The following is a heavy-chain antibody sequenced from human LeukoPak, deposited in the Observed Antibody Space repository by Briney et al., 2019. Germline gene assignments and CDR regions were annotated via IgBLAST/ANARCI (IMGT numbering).Heavy chain of an antibody. CDR3: AAGNGDYVDY. CDR1: GYSFDYFW. V-gene: IGHV5-51*01. Sequence: GESLKISCQGSGYSFDYFWIGWVRQMPGKGLDWMGNIYPADSGTRYSPSFQGQVTISVDKSIKTAYLQWSGLRASDTAIYYCAAGNGDYVDYWGQGTLVTVSS. J-gene: IGHJ4*02. D-gene: IGHD4-17*01. CDR2: IYPADSGT.